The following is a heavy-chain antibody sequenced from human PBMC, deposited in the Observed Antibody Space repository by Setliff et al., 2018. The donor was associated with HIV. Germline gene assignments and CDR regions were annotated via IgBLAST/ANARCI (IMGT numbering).Heavy chain of an antibody. CDR2: ITNDAGST. Sequence: GGSLRLSCAASGFTFSNYAMTWVRQAAGKGLEWVSSITNDAGSTYHADPVRGRFTISRDNSKNTIYLQMNSLRAEDTAIYYCAKCKGYNWNDGKVAPFDYWGQGALVTVSS. CDR3: AKCKGYNWNDGKVAPFDY. J-gene: IGHJ4*02. D-gene: IGHD1-20*01. V-gene: IGHV3-23*01. CDR1: GFTFSNYA.